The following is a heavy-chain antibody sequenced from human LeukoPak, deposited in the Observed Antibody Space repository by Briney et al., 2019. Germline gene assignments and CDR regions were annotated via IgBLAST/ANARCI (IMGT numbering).Heavy chain of an antibody. CDR1: GFIFSDYP. CDR2: VSGSGGDT. V-gene: IGHV3-23*01. J-gene: IGHJ4*02. D-gene: IGHD6-13*01. CDR3: AKRGDSSSEIYYFDY. Sequence: QPGGSLRLSCAASGFIFSDYPMGWVRQAPRKGLEWVSSVSGSGGDTYYAGSVKGRFTIFRDNSKSTLYLQMNSLRAEDTAVYYCAKRGDSSSEIYYFDYWGQGTLVAVSS.